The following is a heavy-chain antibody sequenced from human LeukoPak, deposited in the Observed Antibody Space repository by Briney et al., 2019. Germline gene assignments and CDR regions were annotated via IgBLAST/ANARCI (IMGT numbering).Heavy chain of an antibody. CDR3: ARDTRVGGTMDFDY. J-gene: IGHJ4*02. V-gene: IGHV3-23*01. Sequence: QPGGSLRLSCTASGFTFSSYAMSWVRQAPGKGLEWVAGISAGGGSTYYADSVKGRFTISRDNSKNMLYLQMNSLRDEDTAVYYCARDTRVGGTMDFDYWGQGTLVTVSS. D-gene: IGHD1-26*01. CDR1: GFTFSSYA. CDR2: ISAGGGST.